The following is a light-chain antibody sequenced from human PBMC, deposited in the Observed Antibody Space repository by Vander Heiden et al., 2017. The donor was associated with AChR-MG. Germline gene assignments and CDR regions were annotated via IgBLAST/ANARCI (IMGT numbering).Light chain of an antibody. V-gene: IGLV1-44*01. J-gene: IGLJ3*02. CDR2: SGD. Sequence: QSVLTQPPSASGTPGQIFTFSCSGCISTIGSNHVNLYQQLPGTPPQLHTYSGDKRPSGVPDGFCGSRSGTAASLAISGIQNEDEADYYCAAWDDSLNCKVFGGGTKLTV. CDR1: ISTIGSNH. CDR3: AAWDDSLNCKV.